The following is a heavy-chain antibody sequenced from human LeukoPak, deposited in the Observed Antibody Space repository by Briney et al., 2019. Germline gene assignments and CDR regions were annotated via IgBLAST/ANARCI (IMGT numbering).Heavy chain of an antibody. CDR1: GGSINSSSYY. CDR3: ARVVQSTDSSGFYLPEYFQH. V-gene: IGHV4-39*07. D-gene: IGHD3-22*01. CDR2: IHYSGST. J-gene: IGHJ1*01. Sequence: SETLSLTCTVSGGSINSSSYYWGWIRQPAGKGLEWIGSIHYSGSTNYNPSLKSRVTISVDTSKNQFSLKLSSVTAPDTAVYYCARVVQSTDSSGFYLPEYFQHWGQGTLVTVSS.